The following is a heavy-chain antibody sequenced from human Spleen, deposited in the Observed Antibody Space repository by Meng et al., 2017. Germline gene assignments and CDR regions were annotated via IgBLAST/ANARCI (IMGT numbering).Heavy chain of an antibody. D-gene: IGHD3-9*01. CDR3: ARGGARYDILTGYYSAYFDY. J-gene: IGHJ4*02. CDR1: GGSFSGYY. Sequence: VQLQQWGAGLLKPSETLSLTCAVYGGSFSGYYWSWIRQPPGKGLEWIGEINHSGSTNYNPSLKSRVTISVDTSKNQFSLKLSSVTAADTAVYYCARGGARYDILTGYYSAYFDYWGQGTLVTVSS. V-gene: IGHV4-34*01. CDR2: INHSGST.